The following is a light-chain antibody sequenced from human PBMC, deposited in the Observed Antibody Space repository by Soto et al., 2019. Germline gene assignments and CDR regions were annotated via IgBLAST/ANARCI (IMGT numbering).Light chain of an antibody. Sequence: EIVMTQSPATLSVSPGEGATLSCKASQNVYNNLAWYQQRPGQPPRLLIYDASTRVTGISARFSGSGYGTEFTLTISRMLSEDFAVYFCQQCRNWPLTFGGGTEVEIK. J-gene: IGKJ4*01. CDR3: QQCRNWPLT. CDR2: DAS. V-gene: IGKV3-15*01. CDR1: QNVYNN.